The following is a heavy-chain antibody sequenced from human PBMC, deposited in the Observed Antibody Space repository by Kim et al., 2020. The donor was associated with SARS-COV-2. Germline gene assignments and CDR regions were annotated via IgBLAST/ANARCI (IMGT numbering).Heavy chain of an antibody. Sequence: TYAQCFTGRFVFSLDTSVSTAYLQISSLKAEDTAVYYCARETNGGYFDLWGRGTLVTVSS. CDR3: ARETNGGYFDL. V-gene: IGHV7-4-1*02. D-gene: IGHD7-27*01. J-gene: IGHJ2*01.